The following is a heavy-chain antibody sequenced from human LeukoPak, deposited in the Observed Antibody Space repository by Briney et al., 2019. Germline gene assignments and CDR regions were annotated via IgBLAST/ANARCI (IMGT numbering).Heavy chain of an antibody. CDR3: ARDSSDVLTGYYHF. CDR1: GYTFNDYY. V-gene: IGHV1-2*02. J-gene: IGHJ4*02. Sequence: GASVKVSCMTSGYTFNDYYLHWVRHAPGRGLEWMGWINPNSGRTNYPPKFQGRVTLTTDTSISTAYMELSSLISGDTALYYCARDSSDVLTGYYHFWGQGTLVTVSS. D-gene: IGHD3-9*01. CDR2: INPNSGRT.